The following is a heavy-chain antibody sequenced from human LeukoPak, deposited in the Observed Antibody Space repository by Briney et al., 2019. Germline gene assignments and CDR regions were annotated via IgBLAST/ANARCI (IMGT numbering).Heavy chain of an antibody. J-gene: IGHJ4*02. CDR1: GFTFSSYS. CDR2: ISSGSSYI. V-gene: IGHV3-21*01. Sequence: GGSLRLSCAASGFTFSSYSMDWVRQAPGKGLEWVSSISSGSSYIYYADSVKGRFTISRDNAKNSLYLQMNSLRVEDTAVYYCARVSRVGASSEFDYWGPGTLVTVSS. CDR3: ARVSRVGASSEFDY. D-gene: IGHD1-26*01.